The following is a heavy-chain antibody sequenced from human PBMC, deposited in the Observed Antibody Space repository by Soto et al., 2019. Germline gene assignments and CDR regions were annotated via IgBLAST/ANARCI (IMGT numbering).Heavy chain of an antibody. D-gene: IGHD3-3*01. Sequence: SETLSLTCTVSGGSISSSSYYWGWIRQPPGKGLEWIGSIYYSGSTYYNPSLKSRVTISVDTSKNQFSLKLSSVTAADTAVYYCARGLRFLEWFDYWGQGTLVTVSS. CDR3: ARGLRFLEWFDY. V-gene: IGHV4-39*07. J-gene: IGHJ4*02. CDR1: GGSISSSSYY. CDR2: IYYSGST.